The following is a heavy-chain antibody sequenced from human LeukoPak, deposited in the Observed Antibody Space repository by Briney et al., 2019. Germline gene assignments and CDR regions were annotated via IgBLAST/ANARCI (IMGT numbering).Heavy chain of an antibody. Sequence: GGSLRLSCAASGFTFSSYAMSWVRQAPGKGLEWVSAISGSGGSTYYADSVKGRFTISRDNSKNTLYLQMNSLRAEDTAVYYCARGRWELLYYYYYGMDVWGQGTTVTVSS. CDR3: ARGRWELLYYYYYGMDV. J-gene: IGHJ6*02. CDR1: GFTFSSYA. V-gene: IGHV3-23*01. CDR2: ISGSGGST. D-gene: IGHD1-26*01.